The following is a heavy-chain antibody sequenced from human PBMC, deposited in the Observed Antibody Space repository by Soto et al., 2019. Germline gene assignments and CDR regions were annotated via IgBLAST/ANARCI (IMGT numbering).Heavy chain of an antibody. V-gene: IGHV3-23*01. D-gene: IGHD2-2*01. Sequence: SLRLSCAASGFTFSSYAMTWVRQAPGKGLEWVSSISTSGGSTYYADSVKGRFTISRDNSKSTLYVQMNSLRAEDTAVYYCAKDEVYCSSSSCYYYGMDVWVQGSTVTVSS. CDR1: GFTFSSYA. J-gene: IGHJ6*02. CDR2: ISTSGGST. CDR3: AKDEVYCSSSSCYYYGMDV.